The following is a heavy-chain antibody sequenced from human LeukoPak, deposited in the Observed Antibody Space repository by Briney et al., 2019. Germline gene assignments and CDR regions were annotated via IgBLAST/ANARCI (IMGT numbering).Heavy chain of an antibody. Sequence: ASVKVSCKASGYIFTGYYMHWVRQAPGQGLEWMGWINPNSGGTNYAQKFQGRVTMTRDTSISTAYMELSRLRSDDTAVYYCARDSMTMYYFDYWGQGTLVTVSS. CDR3: ARDSMTMYYFDY. CDR2: INPNSGGT. D-gene: IGHD2-21*01. V-gene: IGHV1-2*02. CDR1: GYIFTGYY. J-gene: IGHJ4*02.